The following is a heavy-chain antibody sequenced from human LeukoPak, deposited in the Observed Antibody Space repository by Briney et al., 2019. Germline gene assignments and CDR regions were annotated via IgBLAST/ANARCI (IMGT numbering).Heavy chain of an antibody. Sequence: PGGPLRLSCTASGFTFSSYAMSWVPQAPGKGVEGVSTISCSGGSTYYAGSVKGRFTISRDNSKNTLYLQMNSLRAEDTAVYYCAKGLLFTIIVVVYADAFDIWGQGTMVTVSS. CDR2: ISCSGGST. CDR3: AKGLLFTIIVVVYADAFDI. V-gene: IGHV3-23*01. CDR1: GFTFSSYA. J-gene: IGHJ3*02. D-gene: IGHD3-22*01.